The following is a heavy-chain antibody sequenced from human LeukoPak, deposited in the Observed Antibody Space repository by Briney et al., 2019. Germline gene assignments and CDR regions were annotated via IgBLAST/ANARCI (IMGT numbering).Heavy chain of an antibody. V-gene: IGHV1-18*01. J-gene: IGHJ5*02. CDR1: GYTSTSYG. D-gene: IGHD6-13*01. CDR3: ARDKGYSSSWYRFDP. CDR2: ISAYNGNT. Sequence: ASVKVSCKASGYTSTSYGISWVRQAPGQGLEWMGWISAYNGNTNYAQKLQGRVTMTTDTSTSTAYMELRSLRSDDTAVYYCARDKGYSSSWYRFDPWGQGTLVTVSS.